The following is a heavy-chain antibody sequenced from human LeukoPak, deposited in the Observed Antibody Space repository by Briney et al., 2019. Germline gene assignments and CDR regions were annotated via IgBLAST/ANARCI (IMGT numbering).Heavy chain of an antibody. CDR1: GDPISSYY. J-gene: IGHJ4*02. D-gene: IGHD6-6*01. V-gene: IGHV4-4*09. CDR2: IYTSGGT. Sequence: PETLSLTCTVSGDPISSYYWSWIRQPPGKGLEWIGYIYTSGGTNYIPSLKGRVTISIDTSKNQFSLKLSSVTAADSAVYYCARLTRLSTSPDRYYLDYWGQGTLVTVSS. CDR3: ARLTRLSTSPDRYYLDY.